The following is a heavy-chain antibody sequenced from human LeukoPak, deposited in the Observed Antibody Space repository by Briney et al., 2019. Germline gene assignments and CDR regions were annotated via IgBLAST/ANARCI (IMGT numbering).Heavy chain of an antibody. CDR2: TNPNSGGT. D-gene: IGHD5-24*01. V-gene: IGHV1-2*02. Sequence: ASVKVSCKASGYTFTGYYMHWVRQAPGQGLEWMGWTNPNSGGTNYAQKFQGRVTMTRDTSISTAYMELSRLRSDDTAVYYCAREGGYNPGAFDIWGQGTMVTVSS. CDR1: GYTFTGYY. J-gene: IGHJ3*02. CDR3: AREGGYNPGAFDI.